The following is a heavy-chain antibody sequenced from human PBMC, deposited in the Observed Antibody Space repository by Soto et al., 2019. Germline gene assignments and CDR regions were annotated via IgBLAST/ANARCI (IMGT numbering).Heavy chain of an antibody. CDR2: INHSGST. J-gene: IGHJ4*02. CDR1: GGSFSGYY. Sequence: QVQLQQWGAGLLKPSETLSLSCAVYGGSFSGYYWSWIRQPPGKGLEWIGEINHSGSTNYNPSLTGRVTISVDTSNNQFSLRLSSVTAADTAVYYCASILRYLWGQGTLVTVSS. V-gene: IGHV4-34*01. CDR3: ASILRYL. D-gene: IGHD3-16*01.